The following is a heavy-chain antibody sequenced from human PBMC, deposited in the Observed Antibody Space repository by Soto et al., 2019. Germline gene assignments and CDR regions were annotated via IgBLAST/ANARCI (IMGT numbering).Heavy chain of an antibody. CDR1: GFTFSSYA. CDR3: ARVLGYSSGPQGSWFDP. D-gene: IGHD6-25*01. J-gene: IGHJ5*02. V-gene: IGHV3-30-3*01. CDR2: ISYDGSNK. Sequence: QVQLVESGGGVVQPGRSLRLSCAASGFTFSSYAMHWVRQAPGKGLEWVAVISYDGSNKYYADSVKGRFTISRDNSKNTLYLQMNSLRAEDTAVYYGARVLGYSSGPQGSWFDPWGQGTLVTVSS.